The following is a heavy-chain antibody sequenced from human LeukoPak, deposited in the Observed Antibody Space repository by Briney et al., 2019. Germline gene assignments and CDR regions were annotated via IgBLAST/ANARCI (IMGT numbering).Heavy chain of an antibody. CDR1: GGSISSSSYY. V-gene: IGHV4-39*07. CDR2: IYHSGST. CDR3: AILKAYCGGDCYYD. Sequence: PSETLSLTCTVSGGSISSSSYYWGWIRQPPGKGLEWIGEIYHSGSTNYNPSLKSRVTISVDKSKNQFSLKLSSVTAADTAVYYCAILKAYCGGDCYYDWGQGTLVTVSS. D-gene: IGHD2-21*02. J-gene: IGHJ4*02.